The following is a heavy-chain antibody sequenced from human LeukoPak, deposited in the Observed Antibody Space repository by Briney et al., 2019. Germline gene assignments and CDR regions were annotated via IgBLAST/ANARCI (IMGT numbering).Heavy chain of an antibody. CDR2: INPSGGST. Sequence: ASVKVSCKASGYTFTSYYMHWVRQAPGQGLEWMGIINPSGGSTSYAQKFQGRVTMTRDMSTSTAYMELSRLRSDDTAVYYCARDFFYYYDSSGWLDDYWGQGTLVTVSS. CDR1: GYTFTSYY. V-gene: IGHV1-46*01. J-gene: IGHJ4*02. D-gene: IGHD3-22*01. CDR3: ARDFFYYYDSSGWLDDY.